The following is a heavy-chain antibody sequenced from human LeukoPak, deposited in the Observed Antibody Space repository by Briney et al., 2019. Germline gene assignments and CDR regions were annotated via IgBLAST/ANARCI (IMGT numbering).Heavy chain of an antibody. V-gene: IGHV1-46*01. CDR3: ARDGGSFSYNVDV. CDR1: GYSFIRYH. Sequence: ASVKVSCKASGYSFIRYHIHWVRQAPGQGLEWMGVLKLYDGSISHAQKFQGRVTTTSDTSTSTVYMELSSLRSEDTAVYFCARDGGSFSYNVDVWGQGTTVTVSS. J-gene: IGHJ6*02. CDR2: LKLYDGSI. D-gene: IGHD1-26*01.